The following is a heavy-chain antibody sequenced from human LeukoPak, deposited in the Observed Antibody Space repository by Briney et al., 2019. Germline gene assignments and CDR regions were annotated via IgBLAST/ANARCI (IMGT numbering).Heavy chain of an antibody. J-gene: IGHJ3*02. CDR3: ASGVVVIGNAFDI. D-gene: IGHD3-22*01. CDR1: GGSISSSSYY. Sequence: SETLSLTCTVSGGSISSSSYYWGWIRQPPGKGLEWIGSIYYSGSTYYNPSLKSRVAISVDTSKNQFSLKLSSVTAADTAVYYCASGVVVIGNAFDIWGQGTMVTVSS. CDR2: IYYSGST. V-gene: IGHV4-39*07.